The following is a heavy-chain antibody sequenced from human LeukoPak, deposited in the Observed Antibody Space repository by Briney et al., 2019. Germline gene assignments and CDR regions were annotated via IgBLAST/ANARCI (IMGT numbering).Heavy chain of an antibody. CDR1: GFTFSSYS. CDR2: ISSSSSYI. D-gene: IGHD6-13*01. Sequence: RGSLRLSCAASGFTFSSYSMNWVRQAPGKGLEWVSSISSSSSYIYYADSVKGRFTISRDNAKNSLYLQMNSLRAEDMAVYYCARIGYSSSSFDYWGQGTLVTVSS. J-gene: IGHJ4*02. CDR3: ARIGYSSSSFDY. V-gene: IGHV3-21*04.